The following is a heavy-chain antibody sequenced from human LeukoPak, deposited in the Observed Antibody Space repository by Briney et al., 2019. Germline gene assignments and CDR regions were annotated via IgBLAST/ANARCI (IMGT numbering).Heavy chain of an antibody. CDR1: GYTFTGYY. D-gene: IGHD1-26*01. CDR2: INPNSGGT. J-gene: IGHJ4*02. V-gene: IGHV1-2*06. CDR3: ARVGSLYSGSYLGY. Sequence: ASVKVSCKASGYTFTGYYMHWVRQAPGQGLEWMGRINPNSGGTNYAQKFQGRVTMTRDTSISTACMELSRLRSDDTAVYYCARVGSLYSGSYLGYWGQGTLVTVSS.